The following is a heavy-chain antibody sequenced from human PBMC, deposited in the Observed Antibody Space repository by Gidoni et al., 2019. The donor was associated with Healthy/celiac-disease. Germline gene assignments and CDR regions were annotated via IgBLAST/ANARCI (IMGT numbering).Heavy chain of an antibody. J-gene: IGHJ5*02. D-gene: IGHD3-9*01. CDR3: AQGEYDSLT. Sequence: QVQLVESWGGVVQPGRSLRLSCAASGFSFSRYGMHWVRQAPGKGLEWVAVLAYDGSNKYYADSVKGRFTISRDNSKNTLYLQMNSLRAEDTAGYYCAQGEYDSLTWGQGTLVTVSS. V-gene: IGHV3-30*18. CDR2: LAYDGSNK. CDR1: GFSFSRYG.